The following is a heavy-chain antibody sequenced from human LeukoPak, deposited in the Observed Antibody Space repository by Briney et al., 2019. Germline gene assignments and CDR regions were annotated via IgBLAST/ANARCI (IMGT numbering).Heavy chain of an antibody. CDR3: ARGGRITIFGVVIIPEYYYYYYYMDV. CDR2: MNPNSGNT. V-gene: IGHV1-8*03. Sequence: ASVKVSCKASGYTFTSYDINWVRQATGQGLEWMGWMNPNSGNTGYAQKFQGRVTITRNTSISTAYMELSSLRSEDTAVYYCARGGRITIFGVVIIPEYYYYYYYMDVWGKGTTVTVSS. J-gene: IGHJ6*03. D-gene: IGHD3-3*01. CDR1: GYTFTSYD.